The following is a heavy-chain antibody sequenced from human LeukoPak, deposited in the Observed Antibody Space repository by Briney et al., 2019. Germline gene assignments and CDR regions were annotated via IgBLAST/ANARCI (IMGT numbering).Heavy chain of an antibody. CDR2: ISSSSTTI. CDR1: GFSFSNYG. V-gene: IGHV3-48*01. J-gene: IGHJ4*02. D-gene: IGHD2-2*01. Sequence: GGSLRLSCAASGFSFSNYGLNWVRQAPGKGLEWVSYISSSSTTINYADSVKGRFTISRDNAKNSLYVQMSSLRVEDTAVYYCARVRCTSTSCFRGYWGQGTLVTVSS. CDR3: ARVRCTSTSCFRGY.